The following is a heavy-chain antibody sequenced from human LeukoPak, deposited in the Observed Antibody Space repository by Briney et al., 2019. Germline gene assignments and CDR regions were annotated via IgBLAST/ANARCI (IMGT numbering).Heavy chain of an antibody. V-gene: IGHV5-51*01. Sequence: GESLKISCKGSGYSFTSYWTGWVRQMPGKGLEWMGIIYPGDSDTRYSPSFQGQVTISADKSISTAYLQWSSLKASDTAMYYCARFLRGYGDYDYFDYWGQGTLVTVSS. J-gene: IGHJ4*02. CDR1: GYSFTSYW. CDR2: IYPGDSDT. CDR3: ARFLRGYGDYDYFDY. D-gene: IGHD4-17*01.